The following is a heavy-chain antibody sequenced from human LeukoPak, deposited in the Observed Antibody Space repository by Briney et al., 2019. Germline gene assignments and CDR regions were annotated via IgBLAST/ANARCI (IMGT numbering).Heavy chain of an antibody. CDR3: ARLRSGAHDY. V-gene: IGHV4-39*01. D-gene: IGHD1-26*01. Sequence: PSETLSLTCTVSGGSISSSSYYWGWIRQPPGKGLEWIGSIYYSGSTYYNPSLKSRVTISVDTSKNQFSLKLSSVTAADTAVYYCARLRSGAHDYWGQGTLVTVSS. CDR1: GGSISSSSYY. CDR2: IYYSGST. J-gene: IGHJ4*02.